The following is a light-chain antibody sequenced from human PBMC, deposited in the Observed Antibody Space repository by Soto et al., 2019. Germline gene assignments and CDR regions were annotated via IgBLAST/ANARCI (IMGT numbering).Light chain of an antibody. V-gene: IGKV1-5*03. Sequence: DIQMAQSPSNLSASVGDRATITCRASKSICPGLASYQQKPGKAPNHLIYKASNLEYGVPSRFSGSGSGTEFTLTINSLQPDDFATYYCQQYNTNSRTFGQGTKLDIK. CDR1: KSICPG. J-gene: IGKJ2*01. CDR2: KAS. CDR3: QQYNTNSRT.